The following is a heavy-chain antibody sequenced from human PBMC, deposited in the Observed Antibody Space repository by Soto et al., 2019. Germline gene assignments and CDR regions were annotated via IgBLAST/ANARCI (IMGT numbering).Heavy chain of an antibody. J-gene: IGHJ4*02. D-gene: IGHD2-2*01. CDR1: GGPISSYY. CDR2: IYYSGST. V-gene: IGHV4-59*01. CDR3: ARNAGDY. Sequence: QVQLQESGPGLVKPSETLSLTCTVSGGPISSYYWSWIRQPPGKGLEWIGYIYYSGSTNYNPSLKSRVTISLDTSKNQFSLRLSSVTAADTAVYYCARNAGDYWGQGTLVTVSS.